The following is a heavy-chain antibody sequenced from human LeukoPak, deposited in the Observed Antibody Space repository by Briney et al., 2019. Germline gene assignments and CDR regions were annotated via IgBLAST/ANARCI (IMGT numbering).Heavy chain of an antibody. V-gene: IGHV3-48*01. CDR1: GFTFSSYE. Sequence: GGSLRLSCAASGFTFSSYEMNWVRQAPGKGLEWVSYISSFSGTINYADSVKGRFTISRDNAKNSLYLQMNSLRAEDTAVYYCARDQGGVGYWGQGTLVTVSS. CDR2: ISSFSGTI. J-gene: IGHJ4*02. D-gene: IGHD3-16*01. CDR3: ARDQGGVGY.